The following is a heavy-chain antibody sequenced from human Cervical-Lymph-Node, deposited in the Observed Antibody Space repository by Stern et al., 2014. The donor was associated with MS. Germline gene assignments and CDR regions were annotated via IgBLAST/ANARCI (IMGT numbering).Heavy chain of an antibody. J-gene: IGHJ5*02. Sequence: QVQLVESGSELKKPGASVKISCKASGYEFTRYAMTWVRLAPGQGLEWMGLIKAYTWTPTYVRGFTGRCVLSFDTSVNTAYLQIISLKADDTAIYYCATWVTSSFTGMVSWGQGTLVTVSS. CDR2: IKAYTWTP. CDR1: GYEFTRYA. CDR3: ATWVTSSFTGMVS. D-gene: IGHD6-6*01. V-gene: IGHV7-4-1*02.